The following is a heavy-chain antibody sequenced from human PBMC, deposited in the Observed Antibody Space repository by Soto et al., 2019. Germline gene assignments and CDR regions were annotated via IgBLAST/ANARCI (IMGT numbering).Heavy chain of an antibody. J-gene: IGHJ2*01. CDR3: ARARYSATVHRRWWYFDL. D-gene: IGHD2-15*01. V-gene: IGHV1-18*01. CDR2: MSTSNGDT. Sequence: ASVKVSCKASGYMFITYGFNWVRQAPGQGLEWMGWMSTSNGDTKTAQKFKGRLTMTSETSTNTVYMELTNLRSDDTAVYYCARARYSATVHRRWWYFDLWGRATLVTVPS. CDR1: GYMFITYG.